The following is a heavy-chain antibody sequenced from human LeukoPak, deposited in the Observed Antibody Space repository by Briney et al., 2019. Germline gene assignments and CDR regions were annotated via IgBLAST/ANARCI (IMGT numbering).Heavy chain of an antibody. CDR2: ISGSSDST. CDR3: AKSGCRDFWSGCDAFDI. CDR1: GFTFSSYA. J-gene: IGHJ3*02. D-gene: IGHD3-3*01. Sequence: PGGSLRLSCAASGFTFSSYAMNWVRQAPGKGLEWVSAISGSSDSTYCADSVKGRFTISRDNSKNTLYLQMNSLRAEDTAVYYCAKSGCRDFWSGCDAFDIWGQGTMVTVSS. V-gene: IGHV3-23*01.